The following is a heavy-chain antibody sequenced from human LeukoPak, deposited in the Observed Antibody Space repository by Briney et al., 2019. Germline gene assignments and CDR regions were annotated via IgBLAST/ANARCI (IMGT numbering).Heavy chain of an antibody. CDR2: ISPNSGGT. D-gene: IGHD6-19*01. V-gene: IGHV1-2*02. J-gene: IGHJ4*02. CDR3: ARFAVHRRLTVAGQFGLDY. CDR1: GYTFTGYY. Sequence: GASVKVSCKASGYTFTGYYMHWVRQAPGQGLEWMGWISPNSGGTNYAQKFQGRVTMTRDTSISKAYMELSSLRSEDTAVYYCARFAVHRRLTVAGQFGLDYWGQGTLVTVSS.